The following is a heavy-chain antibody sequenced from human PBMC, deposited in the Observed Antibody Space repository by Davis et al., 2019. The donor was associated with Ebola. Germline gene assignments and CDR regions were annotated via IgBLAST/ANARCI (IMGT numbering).Heavy chain of an antibody. CDR3: ASREWEAPEGLDY. D-gene: IGHD1-26*01. CDR1: GYTFTNYY. J-gene: IGHJ4*02. CDR2: INPSGGST. Sequence: ASVKVSCKASGYTFTNYYMHWVRQAPGQGLEWMGIINPSGGSTSYAQKFQGRVTIIADEPTNTAYMELSSLRSEDTAVYYCASREWEAPEGLDYWGQGTLVTVSS. V-gene: IGHV1-46*01.